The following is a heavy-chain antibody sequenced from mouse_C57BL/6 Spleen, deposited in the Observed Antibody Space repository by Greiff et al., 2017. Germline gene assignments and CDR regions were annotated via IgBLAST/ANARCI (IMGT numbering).Heavy chain of an antibody. Sequence: EVKLVESVAELVRPGASVKLSCTASGFNIKNTYMHWVKQRPEQGLEWIGRIDPANGNTKYAPKFQGKATITADTSSNTAYLQLSSLTSEDTAIYYCARVGDYYGSSVGWYFDVWGTGTTVTVSS. CDR2: IDPANGNT. CDR1: GFNIKNTY. CDR3: ARVGDYYGSSVGWYFDV. V-gene: IGHV14-3*01. D-gene: IGHD1-1*01. J-gene: IGHJ1*03.